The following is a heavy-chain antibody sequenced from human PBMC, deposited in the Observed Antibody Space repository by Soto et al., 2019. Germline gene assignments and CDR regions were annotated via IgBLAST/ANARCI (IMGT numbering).Heavy chain of an antibody. V-gene: IGHV3-64D*06. CDR2: ISSNGGST. CDR3: VKPYSSSWTAFDY. Sequence: PWGSLRLSCSASGFTFSNYAMHWVRQAPGKGLEYVSAISSNGGSTYYADSVKGRFTISRDNSKNTLYLQMSSLRAEDTAVYYCVKPYSSSWTAFDYWGQGTLVTVSS. CDR1: GFTFSNYA. J-gene: IGHJ4*02. D-gene: IGHD6-13*01.